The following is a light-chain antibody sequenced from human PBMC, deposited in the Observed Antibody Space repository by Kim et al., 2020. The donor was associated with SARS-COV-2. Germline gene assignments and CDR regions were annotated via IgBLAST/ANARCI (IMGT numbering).Light chain of an antibody. CDR3: QQYNDWPPYT. J-gene: IGKJ2*01. V-gene: IGKV3-15*01. CDR2: GAS. CDR1: QNVHSN. Sequence: PGDTATLSCRASQNVHSNLAWYQQKPGQAPRLLIYGASTRATDIPARFSGGGSDTEFTLTISSLQSEDFAVYYCQQYNDWPPYTFGQGTKVDIK.